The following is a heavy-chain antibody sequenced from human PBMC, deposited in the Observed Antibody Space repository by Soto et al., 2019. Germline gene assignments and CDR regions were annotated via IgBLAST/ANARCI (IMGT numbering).Heavy chain of an antibody. V-gene: IGHV1-69*02. CDR1: GGTFSSYM. Sequence: QVQLVQSGAEVKKPGSSVKVSCKASGGTFSSYMISWVRQAPGQGLEWMGRIIPILGVTNYAQKFQGRVTIIADKSTNPAYMELSSLKSEDTAVYYCARGWWGSHLKGGVDYWGQGTLVTVSS. CDR3: ARGWWGSHLKGGVDY. CDR2: IIPILGVT. J-gene: IGHJ4*02. D-gene: IGHD2-15*01.